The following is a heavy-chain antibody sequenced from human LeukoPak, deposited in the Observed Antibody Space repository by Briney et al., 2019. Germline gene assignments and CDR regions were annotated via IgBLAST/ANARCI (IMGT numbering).Heavy chain of an antibody. V-gene: IGHV3-20*04. J-gene: IGHJ4*02. D-gene: IGHD3-9*01. CDR3: ARETTGYYDILTGYYSYFDY. Sequence: GGSLRLSCAASGFTFSSYWMSWVRQAPGKGLEWVSGINWNGGSTGYADSVKGRFTISRDNAKNSLYLQMNSLRAEDTALYYCARETTGYYDILTGYYSYFDYWGQGTLVTVSS. CDR1: GFTFSSYW. CDR2: INWNGGST.